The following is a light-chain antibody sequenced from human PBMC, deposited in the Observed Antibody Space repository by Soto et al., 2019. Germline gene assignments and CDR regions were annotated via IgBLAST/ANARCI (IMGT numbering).Light chain of an antibody. CDR3: CSYAGSYAL. Sequence: QSALTQPRSXXXSPGQSVTISCTGTSSDVGGYKYVSWFQQHPGKAPKVMIYEVSERPPGVPGRFSGSKSGNTASLTISGLKAEDEADYYCCSYAGSYALFGGGTKVTVL. J-gene: IGLJ2*01. CDR2: EVS. CDR1: SSDVGGYKY. V-gene: IGLV2-11*01.